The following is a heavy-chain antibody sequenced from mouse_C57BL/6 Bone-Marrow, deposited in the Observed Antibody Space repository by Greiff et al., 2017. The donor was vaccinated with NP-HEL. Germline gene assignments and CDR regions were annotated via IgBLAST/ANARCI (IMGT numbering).Heavy chain of an antibody. Sequence: QVQLKQPGAELVKPGASVKLSCKASGYTFTSYWMQWVKQRPGQGLEWIGEIDPSDSYTNYNQKFKGKATLTVDTSSSTAYMQLSSLTSEDSAVYYCARGIGYEEFAYWGQGTLVTVSA. CDR1: GYTFTSYW. V-gene: IGHV1-50*01. CDR2: IDPSDSYT. J-gene: IGHJ3*01. D-gene: IGHD2-2*01. CDR3: ARGIGYEEFAY.